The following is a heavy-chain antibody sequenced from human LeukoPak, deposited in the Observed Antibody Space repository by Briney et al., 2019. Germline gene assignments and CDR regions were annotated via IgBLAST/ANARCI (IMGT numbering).Heavy chain of an antibody. V-gene: IGHV1-46*01. J-gene: IGHJ4*02. Sequence: ASVKVSCKASGCTFTSYYMHWVRQAPGQGLEWMGIINPSGGSTSYAQKFQGRVTMTRDTSTSTVYMELSSLRSEDTAVYYCAREGLTVTLLVQRGYFDYWGQGTLVTVSS. D-gene: IGHD4-17*01. CDR3: AREGLTVTLLVQRGYFDY. CDR1: GCTFTSYY. CDR2: INPSGGST.